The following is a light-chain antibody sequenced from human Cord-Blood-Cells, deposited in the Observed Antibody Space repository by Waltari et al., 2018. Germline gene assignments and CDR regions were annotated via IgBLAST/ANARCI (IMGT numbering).Light chain of an antibody. CDR3: QQYGSSTWT. V-gene: IGKV3-20*01. Sequence: EIVLTQSPGTLSLSPGERATLSFRARQSVSSSYLAWYQQKPGQAPRLLSYGASSRATGIPDRFSGSGSGTDFTLTISRLEPEDFAVYYCQQYGSSTWTFGQGTKVEIK. CDR1: QSVSSSY. CDR2: GAS. J-gene: IGKJ1*01.